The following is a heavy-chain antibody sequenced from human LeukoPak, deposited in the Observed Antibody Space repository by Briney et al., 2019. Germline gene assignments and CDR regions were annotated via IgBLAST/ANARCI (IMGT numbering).Heavy chain of an antibody. D-gene: IGHD3-10*01. CDR3: AKVDGYYYGSGSKWGPFDY. V-gene: IGHV3-23*01. J-gene: IGHJ4*02. Sequence: GGSLRLSCAASAFTFSNYAMSWVRQAPGKGLEWVSTISNSDSSTYYADSVKGRFTISRDNSENTLYLQMNSLRAEDTAVYYCAKVDGYYYGSGSKWGPFDYWGQGTLVTVSS. CDR2: ISNSDSST. CDR1: AFTFSNYA.